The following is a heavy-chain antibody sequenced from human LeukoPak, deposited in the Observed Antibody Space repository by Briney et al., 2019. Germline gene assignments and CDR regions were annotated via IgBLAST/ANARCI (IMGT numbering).Heavy chain of an antibody. CDR2: ISGSGGST. CDR3: AKDSRIQLWLGDHFDC. D-gene: IGHD5-18*01. CDR1: GLTFSSYA. Sequence: GGSLRLSCAASGLTFSSYAMSWVRQAPGKGLEWVSAISGSGGSTYYADSVKGRFTISRDNSKNTLYLQMNSLRAEDTAVYYCAKDSRIQLWLGDHFDCWGQGTLVTVSS. J-gene: IGHJ4*02. V-gene: IGHV3-23*01.